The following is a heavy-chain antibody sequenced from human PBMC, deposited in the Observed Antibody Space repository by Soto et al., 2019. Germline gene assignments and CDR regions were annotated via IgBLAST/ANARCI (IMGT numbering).Heavy chain of an antibody. CDR3: ARDPYYYDSSGYHPSHLLFDY. V-gene: IGHV3-48*04. Sequence: GGSLRLSCAASGFTFSSYSMNWVRQAPGKGLEWVSYISSSSSTIYYADSVKGRFTISRDNAKNSLYLQMNSLRAEDTALYYCARDPYYYDSSGYHPSHLLFDYWGQGTLVTVSS. D-gene: IGHD3-22*01. CDR1: GFTFSSYS. CDR2: ISSSSSTI. J-gene: IGHJ4*02.